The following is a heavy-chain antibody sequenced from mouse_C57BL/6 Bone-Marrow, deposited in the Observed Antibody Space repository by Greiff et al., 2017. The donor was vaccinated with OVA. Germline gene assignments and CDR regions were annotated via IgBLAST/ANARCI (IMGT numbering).Heavy chain of an antibody. CDR3: ARQFAY. V-gene: IGHV5-9*01. Sequence: EVNVVESGGGLVKPGGSLKLSCAASGFTFSSYTMSWVRQTPEKRLEWVATISGGGGNTYYPDSVKGRFTISRDNAKNTLYLQMSSLRSEDTAWDYCARQFAYWGQGNLVTVSA. CDR2: ISGGGGNT. J-gene: IGHJ3*01. CDR1: GFTFSSYT.